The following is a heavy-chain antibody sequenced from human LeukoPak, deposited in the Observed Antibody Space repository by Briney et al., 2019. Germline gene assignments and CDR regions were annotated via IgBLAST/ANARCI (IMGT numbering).Heavy chain of an antibody. V-gene: IGHV3-23*05. J-gene: IGHJ5*02. CDR1: GFTFSEHS. CDR3: AKGGYASCFDP. CDR2: IKRDGSNT. D-gene: IGHD2-15*01. Sequence: GSLRLSCEASGFTFSEHSMSWVRQAPGKGLEWVSTIKRDGSNTYYTDSVEGRFTISRDNSKNTLYLEMNTLRAEDTAVYYCAKGGYASCFDPWGQGTQVTVSS.